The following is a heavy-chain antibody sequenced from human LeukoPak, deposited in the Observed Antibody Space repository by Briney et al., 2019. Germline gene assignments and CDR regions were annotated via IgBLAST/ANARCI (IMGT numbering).Heavy chain of an antibody. CDR1: GYTFTGYY. D-gene: IGHD1-26*01. Sequence: GASVKVSCKASGYTFTGYYMHWVRQAPGQGLEWMGRINPNSGGTNYAQKFQGRVTMTRDTFISTAYMELSRLRSDDTAVYYCARDLVGATNEVDYWGQGTLVTVSS. J-gene: IGHJ4*02. CDR3: ARDLVGATNEVDY. CDR2: INPNSGGT. V-gene: IGHV1-2*06.